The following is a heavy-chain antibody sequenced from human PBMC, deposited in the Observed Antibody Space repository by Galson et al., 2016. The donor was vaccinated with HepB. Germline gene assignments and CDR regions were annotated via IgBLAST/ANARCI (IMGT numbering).Heavy chain of an antibody. CDR3: GHDFWSGSSSDMDV. Sequence: SLRLSCAASGFSFSNSDMHWIRQASGKGLEWVGRVSDKASSYATAYAASVKGRFTISRDDSMNTAYLQMNSLKTEDTAIYYCGHDFWSGSSSDMDVWGQGTTVTVSS. J-gene: IGHJ6*02. V-gene: IGHV3-73*01. D-gene: IGHD3-3*01. CDR1: GFSFSNSD. CDR2: VSDKASSYAT.